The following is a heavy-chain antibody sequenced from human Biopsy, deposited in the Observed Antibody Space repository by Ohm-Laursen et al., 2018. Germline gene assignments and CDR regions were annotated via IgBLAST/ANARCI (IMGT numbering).Heavy chain of an antibody. V-gene: IGHV4-59*01. CDR2: VYYTGST. CDR1: GDSISSYY. D-gene: IGHD3-22*01. CDR3: ARDRGYYSDRTVPGYFDL. J-gene: IGHJ2*01. Sequence: SDTLSLTCSVSGDSISSYYWSWIRQPPGQGLQWIGYVYYTGSTDYNPSLQSRVTISVDTSKNHFSLRLWSVTPADTAIYYCARDRGYYSDRTVPGYFDLWGRGTLVTVSS.